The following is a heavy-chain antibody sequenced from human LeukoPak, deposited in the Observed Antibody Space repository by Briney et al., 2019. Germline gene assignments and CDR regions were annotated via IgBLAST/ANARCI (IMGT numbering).Heavy chain of an antibody. J-gene: IGHJ3*02. CDR2: IYPGDSDT. V-gene: IGHV5-51*01. D-gene: IGHD3-22*01. CDR1: GYSFTSYW. Sequence: GESLKISCKGSGYSFTSYWIGWVRQMPGKGLEWMGIIYPGDSDTRYSPSFQGQVTISADKSISTAYLQWSSLKASDTAMYYCARLSEGTMIEGGGAAFDIWGQGTMVTVSS. CDR3: ARLSEGTMIEGGGAAFDI.